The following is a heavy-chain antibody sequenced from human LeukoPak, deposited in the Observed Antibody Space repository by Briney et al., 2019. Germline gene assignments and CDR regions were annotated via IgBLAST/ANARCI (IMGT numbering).Heavy chain of an antibody. CDR3: ARTRSGGPYYYYYMDV. J-gene: IGHJ6*03. CDR1: GYTFTSYG. D-gene: IGHD2-15*01. CDR2: ISAYNGNT. Sequence: ASVKVSCEASGYTFTSYGISWVRQAPGQGLEWMGWISAYNGNTNYAQKLQGRVTMTTDTSTSTAYMELRSLRSDDTAVYYCARTRSGGPYYYYYMDVWGKGTTVTVSS. V-gene: IGHV1-18*01.